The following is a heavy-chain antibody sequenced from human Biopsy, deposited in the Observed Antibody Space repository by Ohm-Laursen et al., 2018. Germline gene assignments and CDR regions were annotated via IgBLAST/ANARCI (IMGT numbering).Heavy chain of an antibody. J-gene: IGHJ1*01. V-gene: IGHV4-61*01. CDR2: VYYTGNT. CDR1: GGSVGRGTFH. D-gene: IGHD5-12*01. Sequence: SQTLSLTCSVSGGSVGRGTFHWGWIRQPPGKGLEWIGHVYYTGNTNYNPSLKGRVTISMDMSKNQFSLRLSSLTAADLAVYYCVRQGGYFQNWGPGSQVAVSS. CDR3: VRQGGYFQN.